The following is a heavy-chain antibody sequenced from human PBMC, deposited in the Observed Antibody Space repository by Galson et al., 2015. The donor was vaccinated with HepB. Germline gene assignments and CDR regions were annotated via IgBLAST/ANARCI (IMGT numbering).Heavy chain of an antibody. D-gene: IGHD3-16*01. CDR1: GGTFSSYA. Sequence: SVKVSCKASGGTFSSYAISWVRQAPGQGLEWMGGIIPIFGTANYAQKFQGRVTITADKSTSTAYMELSSLRSEDTAVYYCASPRRIMITFGGVTGANDAFDIWGQGTMVTVSS. J-gene: IGHJ3*02. V-gene: IGHV1-69*06. CDR2: IIPIFGTA. CDR3: ASPRRIMITFGGVTGANDAFDI.